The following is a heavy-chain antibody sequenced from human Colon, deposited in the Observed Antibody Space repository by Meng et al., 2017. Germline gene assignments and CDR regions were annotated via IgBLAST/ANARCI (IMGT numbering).Heavy chain of an antibody. CDR1: GGSNISGGYS. D-gene: IGHD2-21*01. Sequence: HVQMPEAGPGLGKPSQTLSPICSVSGGSNISGGYSWSWIRQHPQKGLEWIGYISNSGSAYYNPSLKSRVSISVDTSKNQFSLKMDTVTAADTALYYCARAGLHSYYFDFWGQGTLVTVSS. J-gene: IGHJ4*02. CDR2: ISNSGSA. CDR3: ARAGLHSYYFDF. V-gene: IGHV4-31*02.